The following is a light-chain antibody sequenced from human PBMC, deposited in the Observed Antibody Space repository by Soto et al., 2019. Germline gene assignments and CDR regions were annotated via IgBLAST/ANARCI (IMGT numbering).Light chain of an antibody. CDR2: GAS. CDR1: QSVSGN. CDR3: QQYNNWPPLT. V-gene: IGKV3-15*01. J-gene: IGKJ4*01. Sequence: EIVMTQSPATLSVSPGESATLACRASQSVSGNLAWYQQKPGQAPRLLIYGASTRATGIPARFSGSGSGTEFTLTISSLQSEDFAVYYCQQYNNWPPLTFGGGTKVEIK.